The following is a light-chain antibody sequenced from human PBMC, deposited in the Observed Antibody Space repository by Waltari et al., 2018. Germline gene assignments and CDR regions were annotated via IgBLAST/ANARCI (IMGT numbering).Light chain of an antibody. CDR1: NSDVGNYNL. J-gene: IGLJ3*02. CDR2: EVT. Sequence: QAALTQPASVSGSPGQSITISCTGSNSDVGNYNLVSWYQNHPGKAPTLILYEVTNRPEGISDRFSGFKTGNTASLTISGLQAEEEADYYCCSYAGSWIWVFGGGTELTVL. CDR3: CSYAGSWIWV. V-gene: IGLV2-23*02.